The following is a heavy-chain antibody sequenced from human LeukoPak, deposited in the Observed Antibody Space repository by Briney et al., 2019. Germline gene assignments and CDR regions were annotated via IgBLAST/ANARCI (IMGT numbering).Heavy chain of an antibody. V-gene: IGHV4-39*01. D-gene: IGHD2-2*01. J-gene: IGHJ4*02. Sequence: SETLSLTCTVSGGSISSSSYYWGWIRQPPGQGLEWIGCVYYSGSTYYNPSLKSRVTISVDTSKNQFSLKLSSVTAADTAVYYCARHYCSSTSCNFDYWGQGNMVTVSS. CDR3: ARHYCSSTSCNFDY. CDR2: VYYSGST. CDR1: GGSISSSSYY.